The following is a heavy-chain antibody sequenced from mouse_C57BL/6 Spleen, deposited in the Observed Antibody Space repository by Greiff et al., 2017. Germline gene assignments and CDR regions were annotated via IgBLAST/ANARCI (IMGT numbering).Heavy chain of an antibody. CDR1: GYTFTDYE. CDR3: TRERDYYSNDY. D-gene: IGHD2-5*01. V-gene: IGHV1-15*01. J-gene: IGHJ2*01. Sequence: QVHVKQSGAELVRPGASVTLSCKASGYTFTDYEMHWVKQTPVHGLEWIGAIDPETGGTAYNQKFKGKAILTADESSSTAYMELRSLTSEDSAIYYCTRERDYYSNDYWGQGTTLTVSS. CDR2: IDPETGGT.